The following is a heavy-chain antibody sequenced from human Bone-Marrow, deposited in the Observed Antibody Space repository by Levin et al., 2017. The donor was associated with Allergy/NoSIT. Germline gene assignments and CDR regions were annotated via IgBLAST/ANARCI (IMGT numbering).Heavy chain of an antibody. V-gene: IGHV4-38-2*01. D-gene: IGHD3/OR15-3a*01. J-gene: IGHJ4*02. CDR3: AGRSTDPHPFDY. CDR2: IYREGNT. Sequence: SQTLSLTCAVSRYSISTAYYWGWIRQPPGKGLEWIGSIYREGNTYYSPSLKSRVTISKDTSKNQLSLKVNSVTDADTAVYYCAGRSTDPHPFDYWGQGILVTVSS. CDR1: RYSISTAYY.